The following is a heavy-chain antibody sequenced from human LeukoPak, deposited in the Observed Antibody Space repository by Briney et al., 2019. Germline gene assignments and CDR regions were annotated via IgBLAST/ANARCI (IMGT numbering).Heavy chain of an antibody. Sequence: GGSLRLSCAASGFTFSSYWMHWVRQAPGKGLVWVSRIDSDGSSTSYADSVKGRFTISRDNAKNTEYLQMNSLRAEDTAVYYCARVRSSGWSYFDYWGQGTLVTASS. CDR3: ARVRSSGWSYFDY. V-gene: IGHV3-74*01. J-gene: IGHJ4*02. D-gene: IGHD6-19*01. CDR2: IDSDGSST. CDR1: GFTFSSYW.